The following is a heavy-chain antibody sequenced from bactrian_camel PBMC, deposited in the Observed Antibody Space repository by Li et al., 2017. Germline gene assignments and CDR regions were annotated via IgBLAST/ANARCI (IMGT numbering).Heavy chain of an antibody. CDR3: AARADLSCIY. CDR2: ISTDGSNT. CDR1: EWKYKHSDMYC. V-gene: IGHV3S54*01. J-gene: IGHJ4*01. Sequence: VQLVESGGGSVQAGGSLRLSCVFSEWKYKHSDMYCMGWFRQAPGKEREGVAYISTDGSNTAYADSVKGRFTISRDNAKSTMYLQMNSLKSEDTALYYCAARADLSCIYWGQGTQVTVS. D-gene: IGHD5*01.